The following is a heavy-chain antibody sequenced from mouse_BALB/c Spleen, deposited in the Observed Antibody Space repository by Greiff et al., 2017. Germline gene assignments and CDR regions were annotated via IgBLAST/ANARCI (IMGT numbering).Heavy chain of an antibody. CDR3: ARHTAHYYGSSYWFAY. CDR1: GFTFSSYG. CDR2: ISSGGSYT. V-gene: IGHV5-6*01. J-gene: IGHJ3*01. D-gene: IGHD1-1*01. Sequence: EVQRVESGGDLVKPGGSLKLSCAASGFTFSSYGMSWVRQTPDKRLEWVATISSGGSYTYYPDSVKGRFTISRDNAKNTLYLQMSSLKSEDTAMYYCARHTAHYYGSSYWFAYRGQGTLVTVSA.